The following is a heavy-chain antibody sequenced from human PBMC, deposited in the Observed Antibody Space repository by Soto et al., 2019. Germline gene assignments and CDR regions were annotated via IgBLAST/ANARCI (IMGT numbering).Heavy chain of an antibody. J-gene: IGHJ5*02. D-gene: IGHD3-3*02. Sequence: SETLPLTWTVSCGSIGSISCYRGLIRQPPGKGLEWIGSIYYSGSTYYNPSLKSRVTISVDTSKNQFSLKLSSVTAADTAVYYCASPKIAFYNCFDPWGQGTLVTVSS. CDR2: IYYSGST. CDR1: CGSIGSISCY. V-gene: IGHV4-39*01. CDR3: ASPKIAFYNCFDP.